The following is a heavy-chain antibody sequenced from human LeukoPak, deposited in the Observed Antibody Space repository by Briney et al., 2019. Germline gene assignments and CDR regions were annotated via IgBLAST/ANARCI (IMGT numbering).Heavy chain of an antibody. V-gene: IGHV5-51*01. CDR3: SRPPDGIVVVPAAPDY. Sequence: GESLKISCKGSGYSFTSYSIGWVRQMPGKGLEWMGIIYPGDSNTRYSPSFQGQVTISADKSISTAYLQWSSLKASDTAMYYCSRPPDGIVVVPAAPDYWGQGTLVTVSS. CDR1: GYSFTSYS. D-gene: IGHD2-2*01. CDR2: IYPGDSNT. J-gene: IGHJ4*02.